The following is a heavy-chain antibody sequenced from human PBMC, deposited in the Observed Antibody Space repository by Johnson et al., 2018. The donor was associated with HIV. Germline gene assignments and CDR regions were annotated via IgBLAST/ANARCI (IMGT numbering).Heavy chain of an antibody. CDR1: GFTFSDYY. CDR2: ISSTKNTI. D-gene: IGHD3-22*01. Sequence: QVQLVESGGGLVKPGGSLRLSCAASGFTFSDYYMSWIRQAPGKGLEWVSYISSTKNTIYYADSVKGRFTISRDNAKNSLSLQMNSLRAEDTALYYCARAPHYCDTSGYFSAAFDMWGQGTMVTVSS. CDR3: ARAPHYCDTSGYFSAAFDM. V-gene: IGHV3-11*01. J-gene: IGHJ3*02.